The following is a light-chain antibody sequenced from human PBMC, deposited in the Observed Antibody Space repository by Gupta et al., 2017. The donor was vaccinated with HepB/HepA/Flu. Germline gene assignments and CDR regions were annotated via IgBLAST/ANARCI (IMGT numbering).Light chain of an antibody. CDR3: QVWHTSDHRVV. Sequence: SYVLTQPPSVSVAPGKTARITSGGNNIGSKSVHWYQQKPGQAPVLVIYYDAYRPSGIPEPFSGSNSGNTATLTISRVEAGDEADYYCQVWHTSDHRVVFGGGTRLTVL. CDR2: YDA. CDR1: NIGSKS. J-gene: IGLJ2*01. V-gene: IGLV3-21*04.